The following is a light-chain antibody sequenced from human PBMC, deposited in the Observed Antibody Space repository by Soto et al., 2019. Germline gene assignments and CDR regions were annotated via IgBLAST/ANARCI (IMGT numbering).Light chain of an antibody. Sequence: QLVLTQSPSASASLGASVKLTCTLSSGQRNYAIAWHQQQPEKGPRYLMKVNGDGSHTKGDGIPDRFSGSSSGAERYLTISSLQSEDEADYYCQTWGTGFHVVFGGGTKLTVL. CDR2: VNGDGSH. J-gene: IGLJ2*01. CDR3: QTWGTGFHVV. V-gene: IGLV4-69*01. CDR1: SGQRNYA.